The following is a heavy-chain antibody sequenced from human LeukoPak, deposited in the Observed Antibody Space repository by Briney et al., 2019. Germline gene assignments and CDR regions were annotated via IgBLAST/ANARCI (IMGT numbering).Heavy chain of an antibody. D-gene: IGHD3-22*01. V-gene: IGHV3-21*01. J-gene: IGHJ6*02. CDR1: GFTFSSYS. CDR2: ISSSSSYI. CDR3: ARHYYDSSGYYYYGMDV. Sequence: GGSLRLSCAASGFTFSSYSMNWVRQAPGKGLEWVSSISSSSSYIYYADSVKGRFTISRDNVKNSLYLQMNSLRAEDTAVYYCARHYYDSSGYYYYGMDVWGQGTTVTVSS.